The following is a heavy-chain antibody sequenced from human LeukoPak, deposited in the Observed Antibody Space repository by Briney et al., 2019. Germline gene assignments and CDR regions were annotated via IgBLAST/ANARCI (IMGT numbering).Heavy chain of an antibody. Sequence: SETLSLTCTVSGGSISSSSYYWGWIRQPPGKGLEWIGSIYYSGSTYCNPSLKSRVTISVDTSKNQFSLKLSSVTAADTAVYYCASSIAAAGTFWFDPWGQGTLVTVSS. CDR1: GGSISSSSYY. D-gene: IGHD6-13*01. J-gene: IGHJ5*02. CDR3: ASSIAAAGTFWFDP. CDR2: IYYSGST. V-gene: IGHV4-39*01.